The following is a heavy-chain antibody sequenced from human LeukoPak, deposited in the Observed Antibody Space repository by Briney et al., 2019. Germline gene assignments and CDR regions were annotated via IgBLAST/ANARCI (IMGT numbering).Heavy chain of an antibody. CDR1: GFTFSNAW. CDR2: VKSKTAGVTT. Sequence: GGSLRLPCAASGFTFSNAWMSWVRQAPGKGLEWVGRVKSKTAGVTTDYAAPVRGRFTISRDDSKNTLFLQMNSLKIEDTALYYCTTIGDYWGQGTLVTVSS. D-gene: IGHD3-16*01. V-gene: IGHV3-15*01. J-gene: IGHJ4*02. CDR3: TTIGDY.